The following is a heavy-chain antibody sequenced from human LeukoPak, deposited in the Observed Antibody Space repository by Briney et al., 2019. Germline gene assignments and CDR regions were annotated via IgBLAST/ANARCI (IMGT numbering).Heavy chain of an antibody. D-gene: IGHD6-13*01. V-gene: IGHV3-20*04. CDR1: GFTFDDYG. CDR2: INWNGGST. J-gene: IGHJ4*02. CDR3: ARRSGYSSSWSPGGDYLDY. Sequence: GGSLRLSCAASGFTFDDYGMSWVRQAPGKGLEWVSGINWNGGSTGYADSVKGRFTISRDNAKNSLYLQMNSLRAEDTALYYCARRSGYSSSWSPGGDYLDYWGQGTLVTVSS.